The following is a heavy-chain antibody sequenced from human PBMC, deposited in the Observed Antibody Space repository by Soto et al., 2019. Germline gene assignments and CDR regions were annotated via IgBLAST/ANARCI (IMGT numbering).Heavy chain of an antibody. CDR2: TYYRSKWYN. CDR1: GDRVSSNSAA. D-gene: IGHD2-2*03. V-gene: IGHV6-1*01. Sequence: SQTLSLTCAISGDRVSSNSAAWNWIRPSPSRGLEWLGRTYYRSKWYNDYAVSVKSRITINPDTSKNQFSLQLNSVTPEDTAVYYCARDPVGYEYAFDIWGQGTMVTVSS. CDR3: ARDPVGYEYAFDI. J-gene: IGHJ3*02.